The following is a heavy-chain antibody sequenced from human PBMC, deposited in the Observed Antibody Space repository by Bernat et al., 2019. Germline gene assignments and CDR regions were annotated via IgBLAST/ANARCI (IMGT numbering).Heavy chain of an antibody. Sequence: QLQLQESGPGLVKPSETLSLTCTVSGGSISTGSYYWGWIRQPPGKGLEWIGSIYYSGSTYYNPSLKSRVTISVDTSKKQFYLNLNSVTAADTAVYYCARLGSSSDAFDIWGQGTMVTVSS. CDR3: ARLGSSSDAFDI. CDR1: GGSISTGSYY. CDR2: IYYSGST. J-gene: IGHJ3*02. D-gene: IGHD6-6*01. V-gene: IGHV4-39*01.